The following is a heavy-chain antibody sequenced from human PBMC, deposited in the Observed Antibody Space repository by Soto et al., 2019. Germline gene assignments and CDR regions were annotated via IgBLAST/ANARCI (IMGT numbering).Heavy chain of an antibody. D-gene: IGHD5-12*01. V-gene: IGHV1-69*02. Sequence: QVQLVQSGAEVKKPGSSVKVSCKASGGTFSSYTISWVRQAPGQGLEWMGRIIPILGIANYAQKFQGIVTITAYKSTSTAYMKLSSLRSEDTAVYYCARRWLQYWFDPWGQGTLVTVSS. J-gene: IGHJ5*02. CDR2: IIPILGIA. CDR3: ARRWLQYWFDP. CDR1: GGTFSSYT.